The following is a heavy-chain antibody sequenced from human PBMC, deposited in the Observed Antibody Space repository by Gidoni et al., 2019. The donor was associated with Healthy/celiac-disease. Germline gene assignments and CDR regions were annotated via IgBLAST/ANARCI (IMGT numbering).Heavy chain of an antibody. CDR3: ARVASRFLEWTYFDY. Sequence: QVQLVESGGGLVKPGGSLRLSCAASVFPFSDYYMSWIRQAPGKGLEWGAYISSSGSTIYYADSVKGRFTISRDNAKNSLYLQMNSLRAEDTAVYYCARVASRFLEWTYFDYWGQGTLVTVSS. V-gene: IGHV3-11*01. CDR2: ISSSGSTI. J-gene: IGHJ4*02. D-gene: IGHD3-3*01. CDR1: VFPFSDYY.